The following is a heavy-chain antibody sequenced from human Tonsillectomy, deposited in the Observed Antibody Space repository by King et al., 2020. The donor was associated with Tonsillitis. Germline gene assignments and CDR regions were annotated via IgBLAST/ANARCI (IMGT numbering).Heavy chain of an antibody. D-gene: IGHD3-22*01. CDR3: AREGVGGYGLGYDTSGPFDY. CDR2: ISSSSSYI. J-gene: IGHJ4*02. V-gene: IGHV3-21*01. CDR1: GFTFNTYT. Sequence: VQLVESGGGLVKPGGSLRLSCAASGFTFNTYTMNWVRQAPGKGLEWVSSISSSSSYIYYADSGKGRFTISRDNAKNSLYLQMNSLRAEDTAVYYCAREGVGGYGLGYDTSGPFDYWGQGTLVTVSS.